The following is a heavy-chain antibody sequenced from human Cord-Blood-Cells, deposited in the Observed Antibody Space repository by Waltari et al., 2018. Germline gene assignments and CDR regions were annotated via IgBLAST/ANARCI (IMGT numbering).Heavy chain of an antibody. V-gene: IGHV1-18*01. CDR3: ARDSLRFLEWLKEAHYGMDV. D-gene: IGHD3-3*01. CDR2: FSAYNGNT. CDR1: GYTFTSYG. Sequence: QVQLVQSGAEVKKPGASVKVSCKSSGYTFTSYGISWVRQAPGQGTEWMGWFSAYNGNTNDAQKLQGKVTMTTDTSTSTAYMELRSLRSDDTAVYYCARDSLRFLEWLKEAHYGMDVWGQGTTVTVSS. J-gene: IGHJ6*02.